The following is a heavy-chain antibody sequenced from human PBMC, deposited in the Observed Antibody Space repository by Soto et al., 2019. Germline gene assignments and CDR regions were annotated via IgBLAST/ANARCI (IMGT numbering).Heavy chain of an antibody. J-gene: IGHJ6*01. Sequence: ASVKVSCKASGYTFTSYAMHWVRQAPGQRLEWMGWINAGNGNTKYSQKFQGRDTITRDTSASTAYMELSSLRSEDTAVYYCARRLVDYSIRLPHRYAFDLWGQGTMVSVSS. CDR1: GYTFTSYA. CDR2: INAGNGNT. V-gene: IGHV1-3*01. CDR3: ARRLVDYSIRLPHRYAFDL. D-gene: IGHD4-4*01.